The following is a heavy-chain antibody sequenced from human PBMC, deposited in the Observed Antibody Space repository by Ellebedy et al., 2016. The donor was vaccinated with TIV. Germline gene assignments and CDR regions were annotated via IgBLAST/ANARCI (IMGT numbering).Heavy chain of an antibody. CDR2: IYTSGST. Sequence: SETLSLXXTVSGGSISSYYWSWIRQPAGKGLEWIGRIYTSGSTNYNPSLKSRVTMSVDTSKNQFSLKLSSVTAADTAVYYCAVLDGLLWFGESKYGMDVWGQGTTVTVSS. J-gene: IGHJ6*02. CDR3: AVLDGLLWFGESKYGMDV. D-gene: IGHD3-10*01. V-gene: IGHV4-4*07. CDR1: GGSISSYY.